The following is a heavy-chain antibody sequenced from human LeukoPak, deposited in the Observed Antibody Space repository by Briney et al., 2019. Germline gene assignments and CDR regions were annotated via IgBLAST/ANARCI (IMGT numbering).Heavy chain of an antibody. J-gene: IGHJ4*02. CDR1: GFTFSSYG. V-gene: IGHV3-33*01. CDR2: IWYDGSNK. CDR3: ARASYGDFREYYFDY. D-gene: IGHD4-17*01. Sequence: QPGGSLRLSCAASGFTFSSYGMHWVRQAPGKGLEWVAVIWYDGSNKYYADFVKGRFTISRDNSKNTLYLQMNSLRAEDTAVYYCARASYGDFREYYFDYWGQGTLVTVSS.